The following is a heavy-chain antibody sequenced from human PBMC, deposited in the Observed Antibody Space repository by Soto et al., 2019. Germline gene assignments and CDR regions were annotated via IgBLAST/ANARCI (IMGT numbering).Heavy chain of an antibody. Sequence: PGGSLSLWWAAAGCTFGGYAGSWVRPAPGKGLEWVSAISGSGGSTYYADSVKGRFTISRDNSKNTLYLQMNSLRAEDTAVYYCAKDPYDFWRGIAPNWFDPWGQGTLVTVSS. CDR1: GCTFGGYA. CDR2: ISGSGGST. D-gene: IGHD3-3*01. J-gene: IGHJ5*02. CDR3: AKDPYDFWRGIAPNWFDP. V-gene: IGHV3-23*01.